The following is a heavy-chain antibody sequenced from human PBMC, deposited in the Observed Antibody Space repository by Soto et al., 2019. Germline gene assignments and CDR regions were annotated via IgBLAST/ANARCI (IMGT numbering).Heavy chain of an antibody. CDR2: TSYDGSNK. CDR3: AGVYYGGNSVNNY. D-gene: IGHD2-8*01. V-gene: IGHV3-30-3*01. CDR1: AFTFSSFG. Sequence: GGSLRLSCAGSAFTFSSFGMSWVRQAPGKGLEWVAATSYDGSNKYYADSVKGRFIISRDNYKNTLDLLLNTLRAEDTAVYYCAGVYYGGNSVNNYWGQGTTVTVSS. J-gene: IGHJ4*02.